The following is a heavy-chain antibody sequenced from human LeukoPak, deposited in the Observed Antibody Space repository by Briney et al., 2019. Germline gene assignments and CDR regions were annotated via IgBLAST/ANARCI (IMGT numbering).Heavy chain of an antibody. CDR3: ARDSISTTVVTPNFSPYCYGMDV. Sequence: ASVKVSCKASGYTFTGYYMHWVRQTPGHGLEWMGWINPNSGGTNYAQKFQGRVTMTRDTSISTAYIELSRLRAYDPTVYYCARDSISTTVVTPNFSPYCYGMDVWGQGTTVTVSS. CDR1: GYTFTGYY. J-gene: IGHJ6*02. CDR2: INPNSGGT. D-gene: IGHD4-17*01. V-gene: IGHV1-2*02.